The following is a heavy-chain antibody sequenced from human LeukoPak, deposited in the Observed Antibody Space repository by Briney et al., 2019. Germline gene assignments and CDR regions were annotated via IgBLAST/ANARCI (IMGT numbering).Heavy chain of an antibody. D-gene: IGHD3-10*01. CDR2: IRSDGSNN. CDR3: AKDFYYGSGTYFLYYFDY. J-gene: IGHJ4*02. CDR1: GFTFISYG. Sequence: GGSLTLSCAASGFTFISYGKHWVRQAPGKGLEWEAFIRSDGSNNDYADSVNGRFTISRDNSKDTLYLQMNSLRPEDTAVYYCAKDFYYGSGTYFLYYFDYWGQGTLVTVSS. V-gene: IGHV3-30*02.